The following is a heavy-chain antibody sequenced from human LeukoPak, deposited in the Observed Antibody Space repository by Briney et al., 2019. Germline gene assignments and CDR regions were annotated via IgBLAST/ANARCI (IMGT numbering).Heavy chain of an antibody. CDR1: GGSISSSSYY. V-gene: IGHV4-39*01. J-gene: IGHJ4*02. CDR3: ARLPITVTYFDY. D-gene: IGHD4-17*01. Sequence: SETLCFTCTVSGGSISSSSYYWGWIRQPPGKGLEWIGSIYYSGSTYYNPSLKSRVTISVDTSKNQFSLKLSSVTAADSAVYYCARLPITVTYFDYWGQGTLVTVSS. CDR2: IYYSGST.